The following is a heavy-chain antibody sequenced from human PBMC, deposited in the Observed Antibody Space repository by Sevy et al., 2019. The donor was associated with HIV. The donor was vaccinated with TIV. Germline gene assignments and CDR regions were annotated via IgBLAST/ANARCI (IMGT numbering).Heavy chain of an antibody. CDR2: LSAYHGNT. CDR1: GYTFTSYG. J-gene: IGHJ6*02. Sequence: ASVKVSCKASGYTFTSYGISWVRQAPGQGLESMGWLSAYHGNTNYAQKLQGRVTMTTDTSTSTAYMELRSLRSDDTAVYYCARLPLNYYDSSGYYTPLYYYYGMDVWGQRTTVTVSS. D-gene: IGHD3-22*01. V-gene: IGHV1-18*01. CDR3: ARLPLNYYDSSGYYTPLYYYYGMDV.